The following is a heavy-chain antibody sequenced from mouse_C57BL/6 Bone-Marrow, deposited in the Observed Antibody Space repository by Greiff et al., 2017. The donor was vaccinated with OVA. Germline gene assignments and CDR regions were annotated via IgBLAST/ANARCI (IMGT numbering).Heavy chain of an antibody. D-gene: IGHD4-1*01. CDR2: IYPGDGDT. CDR3: ARWGTGTGPWFAY. V-gene: IGHV1-80*01. CDR1: GYAFSSYW. Sequence: VQLQQSGAELVKPGASVKISCKASGYAFSSYWMNWVKQRPGKGLEWIGQIYPGDGDTNYNGKFQGKATLTADKSSSTAYMQLSSLTSEDSAVYFCARWGTGTGPWFAYWGQGTLVTVSA. J-gene: IGHJ3*01.